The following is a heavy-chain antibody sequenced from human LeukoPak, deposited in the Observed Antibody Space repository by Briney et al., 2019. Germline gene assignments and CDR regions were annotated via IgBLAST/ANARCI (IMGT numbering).Heavy chain of an antibody. D-gene: IGHD3-10*01. V-gene: IGHV3-7*03. CDR1: GFTFTTYW. Sequence: GESLRLSCAASGFTFTTYWMSWVRQAPGKGLEWVANIKQDGNEKYYVDSVKGRFTISRDNAKNSLYLQMNSLRAEDTALYYCAKEGMIGVYYGSGSYYYFDYWGQGTLVTVSS. J-gene: IGHJ4*02. CDR2: IKQDGNEK. CDR3: AKEGMIGVYYGSGSYYYFDY.